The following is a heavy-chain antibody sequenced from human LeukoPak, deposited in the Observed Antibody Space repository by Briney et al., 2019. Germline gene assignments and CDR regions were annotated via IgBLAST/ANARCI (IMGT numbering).Heavy chain of an antibody. CDR2: ISSSSSYI. CDR1: GFTFSSYS. J-gene: IGHJ5*02. CDR3: ARDRDDFWSGYMNWFDP. Sequence: GGSLRLSCAASGFTFSSYSMNWVRQAPGKGLEWVSPISSSSSYIYYADSVKGRFTISRDNAKNSLYLQMNSLRAEDTAVYYCARDRDDFWSGYMNWFDPWGQGTLVTVSS. V-gene: IGHV3-21*01. D-gene: IGHD3-3*01.